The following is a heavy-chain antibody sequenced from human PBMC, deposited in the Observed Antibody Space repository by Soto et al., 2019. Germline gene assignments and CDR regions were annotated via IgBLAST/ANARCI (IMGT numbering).Heavy chain of an antibody. V-gene: IGHV1-69*13. J-gene: IGHJ6*02. CDR3: ARVGQVALDIVVVPAATLDYYGMDV. CDR1: GGTFISYA. CDR2: IIPIFGTS. D-gene: IGHD2-2*01. Sequence: SGEVCFKASGGTFISYAISWVRQAPGQGLEWMGGIIPIFGTSNYAQKFQGRVTITADESTSTAYMELSSLRSEDTAVYSGARVGQVALDIVVVPAATLDYYGMDVWGQGTTVTVSS.